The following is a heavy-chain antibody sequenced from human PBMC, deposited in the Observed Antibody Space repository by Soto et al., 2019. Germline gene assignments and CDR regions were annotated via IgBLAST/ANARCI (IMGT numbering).Heavy chain of an antibody. D-gene: IGHD2-8*01. CDR1: GYIFTNYN. J-gene: IGHJ4*02. CDR3: ARDSGVFFDDTALDH. Sequence: QVQLVQSGAAVKAPEASVKLSCKTSGYIFTNYNIHWVRQAPGQGLAWMGIMNPSGGRAHYSEKFQGSLTMTRDTSASTVYMELSSLTSEDTAIYYCARDSGVFFDDTALDHWGQGTLVPVSS. V-gene: IGHV1-46*03. CDR2: MNPSGGRA.